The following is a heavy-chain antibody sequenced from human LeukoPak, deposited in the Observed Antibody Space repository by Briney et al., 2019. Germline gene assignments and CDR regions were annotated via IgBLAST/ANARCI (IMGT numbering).Heavy chain of an antibody. CDR1: GGSISSSNHY. D-gene: IGHD1-26*01. V-gene: IGHV4-39*01. CDR3: ARQRLSRGFVGASGLD. J-gene: IGHJ4*02. Sequence: PSETLSLTCTVSGGSISSSNHYWGWIRQPPGKGLEWIGRIYYSGSTYYSPSFKSRVTISVDTSKNQFSLKLSSVTAADTAIYYCARQRLSRGFVGASGLDWGQGALVSVSS. CDR2: IYYSGST.